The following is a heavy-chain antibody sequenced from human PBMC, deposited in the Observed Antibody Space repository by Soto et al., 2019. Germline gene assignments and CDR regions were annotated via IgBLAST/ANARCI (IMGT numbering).Heavy chain of an antibody. CDR3: AKEGGNHYYYYAMDV. Sequence: SQTLSLTCVMSGDSVSSNSAAWSWIRQSPSRGLEWLGRTFYRSKWYNDYAVSVKGRITINPDTSKNQFSLQLNSVTPEDTAVYYCAKEGGNHYYYYAMDVWGQGTTVTVSS. V-gene: IGHV6-1*01. J-gene: IGHJ6*02. D-gene: IGHD1-26*01. CDR1: GDSVSSNSAA. CDR2: TFYRSKWYN.